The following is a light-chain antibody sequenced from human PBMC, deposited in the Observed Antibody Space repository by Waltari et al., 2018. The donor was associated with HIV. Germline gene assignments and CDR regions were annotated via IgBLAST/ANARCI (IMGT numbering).Light chain of an antibody. CDR1: QSILYSSNNRNY. CDR2: WAI. CDR3: QQYYSSPWT. V-gene: IGKV4-1*01. Sequence: DIVMTQSPDSLAVSLGERATINCKSSQSILYSSNNRNYLAWYQQKPGQPPKLLICWAIIRESGVPDRFSGSESGTDFTLTITSLQAEDVAVYYCQQYYSSPWTFGQGTKVEIK. J-gene: IGKJ1*01.